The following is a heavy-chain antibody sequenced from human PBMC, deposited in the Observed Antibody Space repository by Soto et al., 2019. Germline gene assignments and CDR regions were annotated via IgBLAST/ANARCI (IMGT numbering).Heavy chain of an antibody. Sequence: SETLSLTCAVYGGSFSGYYWSWIRQPPGKGLEWIGEINHSGSTNYNPSVKSLVTISVDTSMHQFSLKLSSVTAGDTAVYYCARAHDCSSTSCNDAFDIGGQGTMVTVSS. J-gene: IGHJ3*02. CDR1: GGSFSGYY. CDR3: ARAHDCSSTSCNDAFDI. D-gene: IGHD2-2*01. V-gene: IGHV4-34*01. CDR2: INHSGST.